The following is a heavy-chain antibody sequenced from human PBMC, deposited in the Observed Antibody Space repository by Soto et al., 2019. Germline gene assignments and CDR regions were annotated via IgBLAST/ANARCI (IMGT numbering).Heavy chain of an antibody. D-gene: IGHD3-3*01. V-gene: IGHV1-18*01. CDR1: GYTFTSYG. J-gene: IGHJ3*02. CDR3: ARSLEYDFWSGYPTPSDAFDI. Sequence: ASVKVSCKASGYTFTSYGISWVRQAPGQGLEWMGWISAYNGNTNYAQKLQGRVTMTTDTSTSTAYTELRSLRSDDTAVYYCARSLEYDFWSGYPTPSDAFDIWGQGTMVTVSS. CDR2: ISAYNGNT.